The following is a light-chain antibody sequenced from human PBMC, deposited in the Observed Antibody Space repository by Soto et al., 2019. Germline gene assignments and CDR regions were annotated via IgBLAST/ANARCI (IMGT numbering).Light chain of an antibody. Sequence: EIVLTQSPATLSLSPGERATLSCRASQSVSSYLAWYQQKPGQAPRLLIYDSSNMATSIPARFSGSGSGTAFTLTISRLEPEDFAFYYCQQRSNSTPGTFGQGTKQEI. CDR2: DSS. CDR3: QQRSNSTPGT. CDR1: QSVSSY. V-gene: IGKV3-11*01. J-gene: IGKJ1*01.